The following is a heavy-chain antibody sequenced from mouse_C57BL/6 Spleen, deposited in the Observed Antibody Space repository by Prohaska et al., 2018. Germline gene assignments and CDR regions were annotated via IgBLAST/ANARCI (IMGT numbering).Heavy chain of an antibody. CDR3: ARSDYYGSSYPDY. J-gene: IGHJ2*01. CDR1: GYTFTSYW. V-gene: IGHV1-64*01. Sequence: QVQLQQPGAELVKPGASVKLSCKASGYTFTSYWMHWVKQRPGQGLEWIGMIHPNSGSTNYKEKFKSKATLTVDKSSSTAYMQLSSLTSEDSAVYYCARSDYYGSSYPDYWGQGTTLTVSS. D-gene: IGHD1-1*01. CDR2: IHPNSGST.